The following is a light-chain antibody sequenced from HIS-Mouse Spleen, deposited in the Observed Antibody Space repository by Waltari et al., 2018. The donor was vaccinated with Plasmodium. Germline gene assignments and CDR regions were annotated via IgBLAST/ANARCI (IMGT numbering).Light chain of an antibody. CDR1: ALPKKY. V-gene: IGLV3-10*01. CDR2: EDS. CDR3: YSTDSSGNHRV. Sequence: SYELTQPPSVSVSPGQTARITCSGEALPKKYAYRYQQKSGQAPVLVIYEDSKRPSGIPERFSGSSSGTMATLTISGAQVEDEADYYCYSTDSSGNHRVFGGGTKLTVL. J-gene: IGLJ3*02.